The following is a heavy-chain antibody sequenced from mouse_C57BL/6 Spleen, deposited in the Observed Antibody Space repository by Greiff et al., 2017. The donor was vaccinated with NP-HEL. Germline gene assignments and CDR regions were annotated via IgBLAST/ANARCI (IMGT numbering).Heavy chain of an antibody. J-gene: IGHJ4*01. CDR1: GYTFTSYW. Sequence: VQLQQPGAELVKPGASVKLSCKASGYTFTSYWMHWVKQRPGQGLEWIGMIHPNSGSTNYNEKFKSKATLTVDKSSSTAYMQLSSLTSEDSAVYYCAKRVVAAPDYAMDYWGQGTSVTVSS. D-gene: IGHD1-1*01. CDR2: IHPNSGST. V-gene: IGHV1-64*01. CDR3: AKRVVAAPDYAMDY.